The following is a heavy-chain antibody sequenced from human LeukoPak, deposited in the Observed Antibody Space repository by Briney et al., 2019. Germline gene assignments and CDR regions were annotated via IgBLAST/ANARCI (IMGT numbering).Heavy chain of an antibody. CDR1: GGSISSGSW. Sequence: SETLSLTCAVSGGSISSGSWWGWIRQPPGKGLEWIGEIHHSGSTNYNPSFKSRVTLSVDKSKNQLSLRLTSVTAADTAVYYCARGGDYRFDYWGQGTLVTVSS. CDR2: IHHSGST. D-gene: IGHD4-17*01. V-gene: IGHV4-4*02. J-gene: IGHJ4*02. CDR3: ARGGDYRFDY.